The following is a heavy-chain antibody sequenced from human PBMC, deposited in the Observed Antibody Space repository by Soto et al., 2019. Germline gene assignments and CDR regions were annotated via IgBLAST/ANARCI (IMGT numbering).Heavy chain of an antibody. CDR3: AREGSIAAAGTFVDYYYGMDV. D-gene: IGHD6-13*01. Sequence: QTGGSLRLSCAASGFTFSSYGMHWVRQAPGKGLEWVAVIWYDGSNKYYADSVKGRSTISRDNSKNTLYLQMNSLRAEDTAVYYCAREGSIAAAGTFVDYYYGMDVWGQGTTVTVSS. CDR2: IWYDGSNK. V-gene: IGHV3-33*01. CDR1: GFTFSSYG. J-gene: IGHJ6*02.